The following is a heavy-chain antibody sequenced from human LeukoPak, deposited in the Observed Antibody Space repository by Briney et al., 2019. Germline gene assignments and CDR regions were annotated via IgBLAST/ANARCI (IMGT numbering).Heavy chain of an antibody. J-gene: IGHJ4*02. CDR3: ARRRYCNPVSCYYFDS. CDR1: GGSLNTYY. CDR2: IYYSGST. V-gene: IGHV4-59*08. Sequence: PSETLSLTCTVSGGSLNTYYWSWIRQPPGKGLEWIGYIYYSGSTNYNPSLKSRVTISVDTSKNQFSLELSSVTAADTAVYYCARRRYCNPVSCYYFDSWGQGTLVTVSS. D-gene: IGHD2-2*01.